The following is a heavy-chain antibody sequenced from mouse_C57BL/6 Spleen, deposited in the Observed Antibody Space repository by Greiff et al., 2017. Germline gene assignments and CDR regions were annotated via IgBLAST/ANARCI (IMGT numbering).Heavy chain of an antibody. CDR3: ARVYDYVGGGFDY. CDR2: INYDGSST. Sequence: EVKLMESEGGLVQPGSSMKLSCTASGFTFSDYYMAWVRQVPEKGLEWVANINYDGSSTYYLDSLKSRFIISRDNAKNILYLQMSILKAEDTATYYCARVYDYVGGGFDYWGQGTTLTVSS. J-gene: IGHJ2*01. CDR1: GFTFSDYY. D-gene: IGHD2-4*01. V-gene: IGHV5-16*01.